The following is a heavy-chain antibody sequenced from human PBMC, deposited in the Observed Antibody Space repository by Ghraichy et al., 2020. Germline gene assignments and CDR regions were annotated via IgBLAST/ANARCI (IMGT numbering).Heavy chain of an antibody. CDR3: SRNSTSSPRFDS. CDR1: GDSVRSGYHY. D-gene: IGHD1-14*01. J-gene: IGHJ5*01. V-gene: IGHV4-61*01. CDR2: VYYIGTA. Sequence: SETLSLICTVSGDSVRSGYHYWSWVRQAPGKGLEWIGTVYYIGTAAYNPSLKSRVTMSVDTSNNQFSLRLTSVTPADTAIYYCSRNSTSSPRFDSWSKGTLVTVS.